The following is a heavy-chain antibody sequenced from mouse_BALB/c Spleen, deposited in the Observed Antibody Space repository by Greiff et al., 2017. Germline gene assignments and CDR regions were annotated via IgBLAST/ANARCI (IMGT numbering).Heavy chain of an antibody. CDR2: INSNGGST. CDR3: ARHASDYGNYGFAY. J-gene: IGHJ3*01. V-gene: IGHV5-6-2*01. D-gene: IGHD2-1*01. Sequence: EVKLMESGGGLVKLGGSLKLSCAASGFTFSSYYMSWVRQTPEKRLELVAAINSNGGSTYYPDTVKGRFTISRDNAKNTLYLQMSSLKSEDTALYYCARHASDYGNYGFAYWGQGTLVTVSA. CDR1: GFTFSSYY.